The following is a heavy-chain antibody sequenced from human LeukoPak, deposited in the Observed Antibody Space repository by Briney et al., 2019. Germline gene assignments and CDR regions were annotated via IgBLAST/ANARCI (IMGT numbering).Heavy chain of an antibody. J-gene: IGHJ3*02. D-gene: IGHD1-26*01. CDR1: GGSISSGDYY. Sequence: SETLSLTCTVSGGSISSGDYYWSCIRQPPGKGLEWIGYIYYSGNTYYNPSLKSRVTISVDTSKNQFSLKLSSVTAADTAVYYCARGGGTNAFDIWGQGTMVTVSS. CDR3: ARGGGTNAFDI. CDR2: IYYSGNT. V-gene: IGHV4-30-4*08.